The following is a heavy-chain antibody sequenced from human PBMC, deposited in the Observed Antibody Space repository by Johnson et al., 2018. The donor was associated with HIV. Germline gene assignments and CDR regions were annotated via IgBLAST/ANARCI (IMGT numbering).Heavy chain of an antibody. J-gene: IGHJ3*02. CDR3: ARDQAGRGDAFDI. CDR2: TYSDGDT. CDR1: GFTVSSNY. V-gene: IGHV3-53*01. Sequence: MLLVESGGGLIHPGGSLRLSFAASGFTVSSNYMSWVRQAPGKGLEWVSVTYSDGDTYYADSVKGRFTTSRDNAKNTMYLQMNSLRAEDTAVYYCARDQAGRGDAFDIWGQGTMVTVSS. D-gene: IGHD6-13*01.